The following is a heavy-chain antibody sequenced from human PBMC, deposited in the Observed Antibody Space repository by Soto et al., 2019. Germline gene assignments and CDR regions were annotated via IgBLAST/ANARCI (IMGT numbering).Heavy chain of an antibody. CDR2: IHDTGRT. CDR1: GDSLITYY. D-gene: IGHD3-16*02. CDR3: ARESVSGTYRFDS. V-gene: IGHV4-4*07. J-gene: IGHJ4*02. Sequence: QVQLQESGPGLVRPSETLSLTCTVSGDSLITYYWSWIRQPAGERLEWIGRIHDTGRTNYNPSLKSRVTMSVDTSKNQFSLRVNSVTAADTAVYYCARESVSGTYRFDSWGQGTLVTVSS.